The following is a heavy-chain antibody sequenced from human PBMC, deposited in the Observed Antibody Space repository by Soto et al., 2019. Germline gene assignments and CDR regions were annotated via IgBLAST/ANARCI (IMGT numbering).Heavy chain of an antibody. CDR3: ARVGSSCHSGGCYYYYGLGV. Sequence: QVRLQESGPGLVKPSETLSLSCLVSGDSVGNGPYYWSWIRQSPGEGLEWIAYIYYSGSTNVNPSLERRVNISIDMSKNQFFLELRSVTAADAAVYFCARVGSSCHSGGCYYYYGLGVWGQVTTVAISS. D-gene: IGHD1-26*01. CDR1: GDSVGNGPYY. V-gene: IGHV4-61*01. J-gene: IGHJ6*02. CDR2: IYYSGST.